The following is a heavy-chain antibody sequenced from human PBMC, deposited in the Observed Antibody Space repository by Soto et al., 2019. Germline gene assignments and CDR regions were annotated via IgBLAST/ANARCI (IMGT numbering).Heavy chain of an antibody. CDR3: ARGEEYQLRNWFDP. Sequence: GGSLRLSCAASGFTFSSYAMSWVRQAPGKGLEWVSAISGSGGSTYYADSVKGRFTISRDNSKKTLYLQMNSLRAEDTAVYYCARGEEYQLRNWFDPWGQGTLVTVSS. D-gene: IGHD2-2*01. V-gene: IGHV3-23*01. CDR2: ISGSGGST. J-gene: IGHJ5*02. CDR1: GFTFSSYA.